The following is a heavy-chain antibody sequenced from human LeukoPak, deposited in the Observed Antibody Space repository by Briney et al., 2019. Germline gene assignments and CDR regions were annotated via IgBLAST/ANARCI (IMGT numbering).Heavy chain of an antibody. CDR3: ARGIEYIGYVLEY. CDR2: IWYDGSNK. J-gene: IGHJ4*02. Sequence: GRSLRLSCAASGFTFSSCAMHWVRQAPGKGLEWVAVIWYDGSNKYYADSVKGRFTISRDNSKNTLYLQMNSLRAEDTALYYCARGIEYIGYVLEYGGQGTLVTVSP. D-gene: IGHD5-12*01. CDR1: GFTFSSCA. V-gene: IGHV3-33*01.